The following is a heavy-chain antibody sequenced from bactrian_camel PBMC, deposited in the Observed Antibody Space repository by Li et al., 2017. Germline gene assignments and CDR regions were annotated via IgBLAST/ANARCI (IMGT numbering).Heavy chain of an antibody. CDR2: KHRRSDSA. CDR1: YTQNSNW. V-gene: IGHV3S25*01. Sequence: VESGGGSAQAGGSLRLSCVGYTQNSNWLGWFCQVRGKEREAVAVKHRRSDSAYYDDSVKGRFTIFQENANNTVYLQMDNLKPDDTAMYYCAAGPKRGVTWIRVTDYAYRGQGTQVTVS. J-gene: IGHJ4*01. D-gene: IGHD8*01. CDR3: AAGPKRGVTWIRVTDYAY.